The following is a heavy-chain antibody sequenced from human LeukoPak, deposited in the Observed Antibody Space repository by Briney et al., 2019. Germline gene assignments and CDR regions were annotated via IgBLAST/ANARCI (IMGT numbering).Heavy chain of an antibody. V-gene: IGHV3-30*18. CDR1: GFTFSSYG. CDR3: AKDSELDN. Sequence: GGSLRLSCAASGFTFSSYGMHWVRQAPGKGLEWVAVISYDGSNKYYADSVKGRFTISRDNSKNTLYLQMNSLRAEDTAVYYCAKDSELDNWGQGTLVTVSS. J-gene: IGHJ4*02. CDR2: ISYDGSNK. D-gene: IGHD2-2*03.